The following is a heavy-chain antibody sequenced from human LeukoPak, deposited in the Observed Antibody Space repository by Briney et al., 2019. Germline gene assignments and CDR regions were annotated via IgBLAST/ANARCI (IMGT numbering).Heavy chain of an antibody. CDR1: GFTFSSYS. J-gene: IGHJ4*02. CDR2: ISTSSSYI. Sequence: GGSLRLSCAASGFTFSSYSMNWVRQAPGKGLEWVSFISTSSSYIYYADSVQGRFTVSRDNAKNSLYLQMNSLRVEDTAVYYCAKVAKYYYGSETYYFFEHWGQGTPVTASS. D-gene: IGHD3-10*01. V-gene: IGHV3-21*01. CDR3: AKVAKYYYGSETYYFFEH.